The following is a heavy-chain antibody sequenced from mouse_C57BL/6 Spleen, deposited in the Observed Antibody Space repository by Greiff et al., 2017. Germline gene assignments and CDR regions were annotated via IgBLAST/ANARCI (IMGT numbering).Heavy chain of an antibody. D-gene: IGHD1-1*01. CDR2: ISSGSSTI. J-gene: IGHJ1*03. Sequence: EVQLVESGGGLVKPGGSLKLSCAASGFTFSDYGMPWVRQAPEKGLEWVAYISSGSSTIYYADTVKGRFTISRDNAKNTLFLQMTSLRSEDTAMYYCAREGNYYGSSYWYFDVWGTGTTVTVSS. V-gene: IGHV5-17*01. CDR3: AREGNYYGSSYWYFDV. CDR1: GFTFSDYG.